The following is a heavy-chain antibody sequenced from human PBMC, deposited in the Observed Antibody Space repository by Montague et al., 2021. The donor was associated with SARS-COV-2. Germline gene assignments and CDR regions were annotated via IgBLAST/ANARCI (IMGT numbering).Heavy chain of an antibody. CDR1: GFTFGDHA. CDR3: AKDFDYYDSSGYFDY. V-gene: IGHV3-9*01. J-gene: IGHJ4*02. D-gene: IGHD3-22*01. CDR2: ITWDSGTL. Sequence: SLRLSCAAPGFTFGDHAMHWVRQAPGKGPEWISGITWDSGTLGYADSVKGRFTISRNNAKNSLYLQMNSLRVEDTALYYCAKDFDYYDSSGYFDYWGQGTLVTVSS.